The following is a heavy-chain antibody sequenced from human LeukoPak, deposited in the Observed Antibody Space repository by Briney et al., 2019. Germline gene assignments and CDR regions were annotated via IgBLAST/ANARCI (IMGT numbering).Heavy chain of an antibody. Sequence: SETLSLTCTVSGGSISSYYWSWIRQPPGKGLEWIGYIYYSGSTNYNPSLKSRVTVSVDTSKNQFSLKLSSVTAADTAVYYCPREGTAAAGRGLDYWGQGTLATVSS. CDR2: IYYSGST. J-gene: IGHJ4*02. V-gene: IGHV4-59*12. CDR3: PREGTAAAGRGLDY. D-gene: IGHD6-13*01. CDR1: GGSISSYY.